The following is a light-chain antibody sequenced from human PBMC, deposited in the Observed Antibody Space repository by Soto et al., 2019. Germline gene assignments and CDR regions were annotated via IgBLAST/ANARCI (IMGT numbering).Light chain of an antibody. Sequence: QSSLTQPASVSWSPGESVTISCTGTISYVGGYNYVSWYQHHPVKAPKIMIFEVSNRPSGVSTRFSGSKSGNTASLTISGIQAEDEAEYYCSSYTRNRTLVFATWTKVPVL. CDR3: SSYTRNRTLV. CDR1: ISYVGGYNY. J-gene: IGLJ1*01. CDR2: EVS. V-gene: IGLV2-14*01.